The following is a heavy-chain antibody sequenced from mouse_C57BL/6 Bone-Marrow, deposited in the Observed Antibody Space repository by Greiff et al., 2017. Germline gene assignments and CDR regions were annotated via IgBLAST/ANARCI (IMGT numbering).Heavy chain of an antibody. CDR2: ISDGGSYT. Sequence: EVHLVESGGGLVKPGGSLKLSCAASGFTFSSYAMSWVRQTPEKRLEWVATISDGGSYTYYPDNVKGRFTISRDNAKNNLYLQMSHLKSEDTAMYYCARRGPHYYGTGAMDYWGQGTSVTVSS. V-gene: IGHV5-4*01. CDR3: ARRGPHYYGTGAMDY. D-gene: IGHD1-1*01. CDR1: GFTFSSYA. J-gene: IGHJ4*01.